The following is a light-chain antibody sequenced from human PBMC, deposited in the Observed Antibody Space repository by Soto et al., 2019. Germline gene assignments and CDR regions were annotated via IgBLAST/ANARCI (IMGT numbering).Light chain of an antibody. CDR3: QQYGNSPQIT. CDR1: QSVGTY. J-gene: IGKJ5*01. V-gene: IGKV3D-20*01. CDR2: DSS. Sequence: IVLTQSPATLSFSPGERATLSCGASQSVGTYVAWYKQKPGLAPRLVIFDSSTRPTGIPDRFSGSGSGTDFTLTISRLEPEDFAVYFCQQYGNSPQITFGRGTRLEIK.